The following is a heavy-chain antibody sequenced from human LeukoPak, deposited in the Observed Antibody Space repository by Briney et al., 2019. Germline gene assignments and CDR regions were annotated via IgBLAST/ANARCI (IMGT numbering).Heavy chain of an antibody. CDR3: VKDRPCETCMPMDA. D-gene: IGHD2-2*01. Sequence: PGGSLRLSCAASGFRFTDYSMSSVRQAPGKGLEWVAGLGRSGEYKYYADSVKGRFTISRDNSKDTVSLQMNSLRAEDSGIYFCVKDRPCETCMPMDARGQGTTVTVSS. CDR2: LGRSGEYK. CDR1: GFRFTDYS. J-gene: IGHJ6*02. V-gene: IGHV3-23*01.